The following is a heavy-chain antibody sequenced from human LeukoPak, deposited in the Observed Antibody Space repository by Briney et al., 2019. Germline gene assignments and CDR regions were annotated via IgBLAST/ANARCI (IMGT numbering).Heavy chain of an antibody. CDR1: GFTFDDYA. CDR2: ISWNSGSI. CDR3: AMIDY. Sequence: GGSLRLSCAASGFTFDDYAMHWVRQAPGKGLEWVSGISWNSGSIGYADSVKGRFTISRDNAKNSLYLQMNSLRAEDTALYYCAMIDYWGQGTLVSVSS. V-gene: IGHV3-9*01. J-gene: IGHJ4*02.